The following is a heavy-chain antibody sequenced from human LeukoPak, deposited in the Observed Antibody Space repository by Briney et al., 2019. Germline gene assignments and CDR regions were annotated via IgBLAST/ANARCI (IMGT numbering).Heavy chain of an antibody. D-gene: IGHD3-22*01. CDR3: AKSEYYDSSGYYEGALYY. V-gene: IGHV3-21*01. CDR1: GFTFSSYS. Sequence: GGSLRLSCAASGFTFSSYSMNWVRQAPGKGLEWVSSISSSSSYIYYADSVKGRFTISRDNAKNSLYLQMNSLRAEDTAVYYCAKSEYYDSSGYYEGALYYWGQGTLVTVSS. J-gene: IGHJ4*02. CDR2: ISSSSSYI.